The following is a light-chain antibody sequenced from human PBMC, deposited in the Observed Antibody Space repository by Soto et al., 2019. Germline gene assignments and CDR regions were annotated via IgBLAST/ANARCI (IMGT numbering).Light chain of an antibody. V-gene: IGKV3-20*01. Sequence: EIVLTQSPGTLSLSPGERATLSCRASQSVNSRLAWYQHKPGQAPRLLIYGASSRATGIPDRFSGSGSGTDFTLTISRLEPEDFAVYYCQQYGSSPFAFGQGTRLEI. CDR2: GAS. J-gene: IGKJ5*01. CDR3: QQYGSSPFA. CDR1: QSVNSR.